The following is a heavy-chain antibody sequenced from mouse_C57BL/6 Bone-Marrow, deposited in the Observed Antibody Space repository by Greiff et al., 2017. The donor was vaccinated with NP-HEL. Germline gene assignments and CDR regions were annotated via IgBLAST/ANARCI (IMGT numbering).Heavy chain of an antibody. CDR1: GYTFTSYW. Sequence: VQLQQPGAELVKPGASVKLSCKASGYTFTSYWMHWVKQRPGQGLEWIGMIHPNSGSTNYNEKFKSKATLTVDKSSSTAYMQLSSLTSEDSAVYYCAPLYYGSSYGGFAYWGQGTLVTVSA. D-gene: IGHD1-1*01. V-gene: IGHV1-64*01. J-gene: IGHJ3*01. CDR2: IHPNSGST. CDR3: APLYYGSSYGGFAY.